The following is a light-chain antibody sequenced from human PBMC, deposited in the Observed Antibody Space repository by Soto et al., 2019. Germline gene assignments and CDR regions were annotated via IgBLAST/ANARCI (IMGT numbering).Light chain of an antibody. V-gene: IGLV2-14*01. CDR3: SSHTSGNTRV. CDR1: SSDVGGYDY. Sequence: ISCTGTSSDVGGYDYVSWYQQHPDKAPKLMIYEVTKRPSGVSNRFSGSKSGNTASLTISGLQPEDEADYYCSSHTSGNTRVFGSGTKVTVL. J-gene: IGLJ1*01. CDR2: EVT.